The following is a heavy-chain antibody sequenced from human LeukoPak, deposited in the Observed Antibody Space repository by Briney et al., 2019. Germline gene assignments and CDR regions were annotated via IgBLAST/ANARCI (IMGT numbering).Heavy chain of an antibody. D-gene: IGHD1-26*01. CDR1: GFTFSSYN. Sequence: GGSLRLSCAASGFTFSSYNMNWVRQTPGQGLEWVSSITSGSSHIYYADSVKGRFTISRDNAKSSLYLQMNSLRAEDTAVYYCARDPYSGSYGADYYYYMDVWGKGTTVTVSS. V-gene: IGHV3-21*01. CDR3: ARDPYSGSYGADYYYYMDV. J-gene: IGHJ6*03. CDR2: ITSGSSHI.